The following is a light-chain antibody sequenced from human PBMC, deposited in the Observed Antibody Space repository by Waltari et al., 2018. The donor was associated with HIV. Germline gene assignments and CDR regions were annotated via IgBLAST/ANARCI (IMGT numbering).Light chain of an antibody. Sequence: QSALTQPASVSGSPGQSITISCTGTSSDVGGYNYVSWYQQHPGKAPKLMMYDVSKRPSGGSNRFSGSKSGNTAALTISGLQAEDEADYYCCSYVRSSTFAVFGGGTKLTVL. CDR1: SSDVGGYNY. J-gene: IGLJ2*01. CDR3: CSYVRSSTFAV. CDR2: DVS. V-gene: IGLV2-23*02.